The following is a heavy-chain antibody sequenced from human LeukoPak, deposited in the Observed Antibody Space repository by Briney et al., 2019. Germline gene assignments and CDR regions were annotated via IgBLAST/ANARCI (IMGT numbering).Heavy chain of an antibody. CDR3: ARDGVTYGGASGYFDY. Sequence: GGSLRLSCAASGFTFSSYGMHWVRQAPGKGLEWGAVIWYDGSNKYYADSVKGRFTISRDNSKNTLYLQMNSLRAEDTAVYYCARDGVTYGGASGYFDYWGQGTLVTVSS. CDR1: GFTFSSYG. D-gene: IGHD2-21*01. J-gene: IGHJ4*02. CDR2: IWYDGSNK. V-gene: IGHV3-33*01.